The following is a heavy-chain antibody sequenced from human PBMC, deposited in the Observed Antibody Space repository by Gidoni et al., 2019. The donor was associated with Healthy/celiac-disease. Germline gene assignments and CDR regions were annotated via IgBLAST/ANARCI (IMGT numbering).Heavy chain of an antibody. J-gene: IGHJ6*02. Sequence: EVQLLESGGGLVQPGGSLRLSCAASGFTCSSYAMSWVRQAPGKGLEWVSAISGSGGSTYYADSVKGRFTISRDNSKNTLYLQMNSLRAEDTAVYYCAKTMVRGATTLYYYYYGMDVWGQGTTVTVSS. CDR3: AKTMVRGATTLYYYYYGMDV. CDR1: GFTCSSYA. D-gene: IGHD3-10*01. V-gene: IGHV3-23*01. CDR2: ISGSGGST.